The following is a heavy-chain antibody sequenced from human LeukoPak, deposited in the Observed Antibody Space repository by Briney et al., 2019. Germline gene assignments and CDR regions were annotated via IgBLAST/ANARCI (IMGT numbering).Heavy chain of an antibody. CDR3: ARVFPIQGGGD. CDR2: INPSGGST. V-gene: IGHV1-46*01. D-gene: IGHD3-10*01. J-gene: IGHJ4*02. CDR1: GYTFTSYY. Sequence: ASVKVSCKASGYTFTSYYIHWVRQAPGQGLEWMGIINPSGGSTSYAQKFQGRVTMTRDTSTSTVYMELSSLRSEDTAVYYCARVFPIQGGGDWGQGTLVTVSS.